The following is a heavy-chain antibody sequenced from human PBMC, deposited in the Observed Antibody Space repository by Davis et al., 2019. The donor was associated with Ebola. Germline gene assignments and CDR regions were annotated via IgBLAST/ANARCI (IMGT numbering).Heavy chain of an antibody. CDR3: ARDARPPPVCSSTSCRYYYYYGMDV. CDR1: GYTFTSYY. J-gene: IGHJ6*02. D-gene: IGHD2-2*01. Sequence: ASVKVSCKASGYTFTSYYMHWVRQAPGQGLEWMGIINPSGGSTSSAQKFQGRVTMTRDTSTSTAYMELRSLRSDDTAVYYCARDARPPPVCSSTSCRYYYYYGMDVWGQGTTVTVSS. CDR2: INPSGGST. V-gene: IGHV1-46*01.